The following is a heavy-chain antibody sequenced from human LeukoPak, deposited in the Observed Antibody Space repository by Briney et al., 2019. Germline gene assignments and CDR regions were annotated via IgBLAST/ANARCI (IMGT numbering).Heavy chain of an antibody. CDR2: FDPEDGET. J-gene: IGHJ4*02. CDR3: ATERYSSGWYDY. Sequence: ASVKVSCKVSGYTLTELSMHWVRQAPGKGLEWMGGFDPEDGETIYAQKFQGRVTMTEDISTDTAYMELSSLRSEDTAVYYCATERYSSGWYDYWGQGTLVTVSS. D-gene: IGHD6-19*01. V-gene: IGHV1-24*01. CDR1: GYTLTELS.